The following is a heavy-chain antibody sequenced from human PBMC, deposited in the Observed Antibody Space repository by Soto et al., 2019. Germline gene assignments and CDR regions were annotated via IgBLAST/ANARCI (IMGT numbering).Heavy chain of an antibody. V-gene: IGHV1-46*01. D-gene: IGHD3-22*01. CDR2: INCGLGTI. Sequence: GASVKVSCKASGYTFTSQYIHWVRQAPGQGLEWMGLINCGLGTITYAQKFQGRVTMTRDTSTSTVYMELTSLRSEDTAVYYCARHLVTMIASSDYYFDYWGQGTLVTVSS. CDR3: ARHLVTMIASSDYYFDY. J-gene: IGHJ4*02. CDR1: GYTFTSQY.